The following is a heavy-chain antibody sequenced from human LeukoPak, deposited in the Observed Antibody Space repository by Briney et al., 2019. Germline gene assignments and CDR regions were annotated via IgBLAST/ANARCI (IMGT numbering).Heavy chain of an antibody. CDR1: GYTFTSYA. Sequence: WASVKVSCKASGYTFTSYAMHWVRQAPGQRLEWMGWINAGNGNTKYSQKFQGRVTITRDTSASTAYMELSSLRSEDTAVYYCARGPEVAATTFDYWGQGTPVTVSS. CDR2: INAGNGNT. J-gene: IGHJ4*02. CDR3: ARGPEVAATTFDY. V-gene: IGHV1-3*01. D-gene: IGHD2-15*01.